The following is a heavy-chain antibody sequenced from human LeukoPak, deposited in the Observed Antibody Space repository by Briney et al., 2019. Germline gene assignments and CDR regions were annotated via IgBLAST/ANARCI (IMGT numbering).Heavy chain of an antibody. Sequence: SETLSLTCAVYGGSFSGYYWSWIRQPPGKGLEWIGEINHSGSTNYNPSLKSRVTISVDASKNQFPLKLSSVTAADTAVYYCARGPSTYDFWSGYYGTDPVRPREPSGFWFDPWGQGTLVTVSS. J-gene: IGHJ5*02. CDR1: GGSFSGYY. CDR3: ARGPSTYDFWSGYYGTDPVRPREPSGFWFDP. V-gene: IGHV4-34*01. D-gene: IGHD3-3*01. CDR2: INHSGST.